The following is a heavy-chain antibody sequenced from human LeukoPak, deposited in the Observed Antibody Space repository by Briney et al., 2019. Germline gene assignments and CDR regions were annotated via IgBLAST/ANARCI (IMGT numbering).Heavy chain of an antibody. CDR3: AKHLNNPGYYYGMDV. CDR1: GFTFSSYA. Sequence: PGGSLRLSCAASGFTFSSYAMSWVRQAPGKGPEWVSAISGSGGSTYYADSVKGRFTISRDNSKNTLYLQMNSLRVEDTAVYFCAKHLNNPGYYYGMDVWGQGTTVTVSS. J-gene: IGHJ6*02. V-gene: IGHV3-23*01. CDR2: ISGSGGST. D-gene: IGHD1-14*01.